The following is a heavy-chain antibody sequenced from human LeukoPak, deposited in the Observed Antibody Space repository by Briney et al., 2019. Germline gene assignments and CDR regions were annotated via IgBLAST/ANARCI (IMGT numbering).Heavy chain of an antibody. CDR1: EFTFSSYW. Sequence: GGPLRLSCVASEFTFSSYWMTWVRQAPGKGLEWVANIKQDGSERYYVDSVKGRFTISRDNAKNSLYLQMNSLRAEDTAVYYCARDDHGDVWGQGTLVTVSS. D-gene: IGHD4-17*01. V-gene: IGHV3-7*01. CDR2: IKQDGSER. CDR3: ARDDHGDV. J-gene: IGHJ4*02.